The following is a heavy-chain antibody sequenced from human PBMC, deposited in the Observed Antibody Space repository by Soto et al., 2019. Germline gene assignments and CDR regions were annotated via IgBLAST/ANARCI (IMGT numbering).Heavy chain of an antibody. CDR1: GFTFSSYG. Sequence: QVQLVESGGGVVQPGRSLRLSCAASGFTFSSYGMHWVRQAPGKGLEWVAVISYDGSNKYYADSVKGRFTISRDNSKNTLYLQMNSLRAEDTAVYYCAEGGSVAGTQWWYFDLWGRGTLVTVSS. D-gene: IGHD6-19*01. V-gene: IGHV3-30*18. CDR3: AEGGSVAGTQWWYFDL. CDR2: ISYDGSNK. J-gene: IGHJ2*01.